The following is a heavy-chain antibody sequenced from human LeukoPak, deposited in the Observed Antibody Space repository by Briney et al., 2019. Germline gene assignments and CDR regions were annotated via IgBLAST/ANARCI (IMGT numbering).Heavy chain of an antibody. D-gene: IGHD5-18*01. J-gene: IGHJ4*02. CDR3: ASASGYSYGPPVDY. V-gene: IGHV1-24*01. CDR1: GYTLTELS. Sequence: ASVKVSCKVSGYTLTELSMHWVRQAPGKGLEWMGGFDPEDGETIYAQKFQGRVTITADKSTSTAYMELSSLRSEDTAVYYCASASGYSYGPPVDYWGQGTLVTVSS. CDR2: FDPEDGET.